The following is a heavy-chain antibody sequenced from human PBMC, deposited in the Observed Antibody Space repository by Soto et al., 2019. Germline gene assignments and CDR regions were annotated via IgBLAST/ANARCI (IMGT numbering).Heavy chain of an antibody. V-gene: IGHV5-51*01. J-gene: IGHJ4*02. CDR3: ARHRYSPYDILSEGGIDY. D-gene: IGHD3-9*01. CDR2: IYPGDSDT. Sequence: PGESLKISCKGSGYSFTSYWIGWVRQMPGKGLEWMGIIYPGDSDTRYSPSFQGQVTISADKSISTAYLQWSSLKASDTAMYYCARHRYSPYDILSEGGIDYWGQGTLVTVSS. CDR1: GYSFTSYW.